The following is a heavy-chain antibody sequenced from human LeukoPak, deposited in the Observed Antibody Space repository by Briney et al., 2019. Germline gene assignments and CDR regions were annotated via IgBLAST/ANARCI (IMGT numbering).Heavy chain of an antibody. V-gene: IGHV1-24*01. CDR3: ATGLYYYGSGSYYIDY. Sequence: ASVKLSCKVAGYTLTELSMHWVRQAPGQGHGWMGGFDPEDGETIYAQKFQGRVTMTEDTSTDTAYMDLSSLRSEDTAVYYCATGLYYYGSGSYYIDYWGQGTLVTVSS. D-gene: IGHD3-10*01. CDR1: GYTLTELS. J-gene: IGHJ4*02. CDR2: FDPEDGET.